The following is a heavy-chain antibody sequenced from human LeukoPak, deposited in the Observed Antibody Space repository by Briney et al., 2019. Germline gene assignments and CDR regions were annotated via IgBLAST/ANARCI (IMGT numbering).Heavy chain of an antibody. CDR2: IYYSGST. CDR3: ARGRDGYNYY. V-gene: IGHV4-59*11. J-gene: IGHJ4*02. CDR1: GGSISSHY. Sequence: SETLSLTCTVSGGSISSHYWSWIRQPPGKGLEWIGYIYYSGSTNYNPSLKSRVTISVDTSKNQFSLKLSSVTAADTAVYYCARGRDGYNYYWGQGTLVTVSS. D-gene: IGHD5-24*01.